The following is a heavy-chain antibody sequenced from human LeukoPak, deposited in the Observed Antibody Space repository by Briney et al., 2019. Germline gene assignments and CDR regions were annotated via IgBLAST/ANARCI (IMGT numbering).Heavy chain of an antibody. CDR2: ISPSSTYI. Sequence: GGSLRLSCTASGFTFSRYTMNWVRQAPGKGQEWVSSISPSSTYIYYPDSVKGRFTISRDNAKNSLYLQMSSLRADDTALYYCARDSFLGGGYSGEGLDIWGQGTMVTVSS. CDR3: ARDSFLGGGYSGEGLDI. D-gene: IGHD5-18*01. V-gene: IGHV3-21*01. J-gene: IGHJ3*02. CDR1: GFTFSRYT.